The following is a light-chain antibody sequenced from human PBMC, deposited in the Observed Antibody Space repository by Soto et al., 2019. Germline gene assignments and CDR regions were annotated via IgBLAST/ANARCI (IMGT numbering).Light chain of an antibody. J-gene: IGKJ5*01. V-gene: IGKV3-20*01. CDR2: GAS. Sequence: VLTQSPATLSLSPGERATLSCRASQSVRSTYLAWYQQRPGQAPRLLIYGASSRATGIPDRFSGSGSGTDFTLTISRLEPEDFAVYYCQQYGSSPPITFGQGTRLEI. CDR1: QSVRSTY. CDR3: QQYGSSPPIT.